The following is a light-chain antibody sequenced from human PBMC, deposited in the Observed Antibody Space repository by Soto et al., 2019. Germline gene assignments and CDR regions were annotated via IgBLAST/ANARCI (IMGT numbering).Light chain of an antibody. CDR3: SSSTRSSTYV. CDR1: SSDVGGYNY. J-gene: IGLJ1*01. V-gene: IGLV2-14*01. CDR2: EVS. Sequence: QSALTQPASVSGSPGQSITISCTGTSSDVGGYNYVSWYQQHPGKAPKLMIYEVSNRPSGVSDRFSGSRSGNTASLTISGLQAEDEADYYCSSSTRSSTYVFGTGTKLTVL.